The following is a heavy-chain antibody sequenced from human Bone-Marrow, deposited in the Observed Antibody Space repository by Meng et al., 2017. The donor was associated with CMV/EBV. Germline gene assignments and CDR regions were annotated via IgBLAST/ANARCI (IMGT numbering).Heavy chain of an antibody. V-gene: IGHV6-1*01. D-gene: IGHD6-19*01. Sequence: SETLSLTCAISGDTVSSNSAAWDWLRQSPSRGFEWLGRTYNRSKWYNDYAVYVKSRITFNPDTTKNQLSLQLTPVTAEGTVVYYGTREMGISSGWYYFDYWGQGTLVTVSS. CDR2: TYNRSKWYN. CDR1: GDTVSSNSAA. J-gene: IGHJ4*02. CDR3: TREMGISSGWYYFDY.